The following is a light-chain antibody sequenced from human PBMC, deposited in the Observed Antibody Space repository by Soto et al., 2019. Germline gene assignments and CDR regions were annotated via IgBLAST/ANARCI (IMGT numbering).Light chain of an antibody. J-gene: IGLJ2*01. CDR1: RSDVGGYNY. V-gene: IGLV2-14*03. Sequence: QSALTQPASVSGSPGQSITISCTGTRSDVGGYNYVSWYQQHPDKAPKHIIYDVSYRPSGVSNRFSGSKSGNTASLTISGLQAEDEGDYQCTSYSSSSSVVFGGGTKLTVL. CDR2: DVS. CDR3: TSYSSSSSVV.